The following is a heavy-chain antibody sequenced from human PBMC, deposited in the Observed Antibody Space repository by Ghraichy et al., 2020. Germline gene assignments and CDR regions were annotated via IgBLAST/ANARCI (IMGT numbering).Heavy chain of an antibody. CDR2: IYWDDDK. D-gene: IGHD6-13*01. Sequence: SGPTLVKPTQTLTLTCSFSGFSLTTSDLGVGWIRQPPGKALEWLALIYWDDDKRYSPSLKTRLTITKDTSKNQVVLIMTNVDPVDTATYFCAHKIMGSSWDRDANFAYWGQGTLVTVSS. CDR1: GFSLTTSDLG. CDR3: AHKIMGSSWDRDANFAY. J-gene: IGHJ4*02. V-gene: IGHV2-5*02.